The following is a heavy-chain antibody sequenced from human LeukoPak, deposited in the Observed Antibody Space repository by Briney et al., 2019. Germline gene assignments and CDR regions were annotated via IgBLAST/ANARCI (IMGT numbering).Heavy chain of an antibody. CDR2: IYYSGST. J-gene: IGHJ5*02. CDR3: ARYSTATVTTQDRFDP. CDR1: GGSISSGDYY. Sequence: NPSETLSLTCTVSGGSISSGDYYWSWIRQPPGKGLEWIGYIYYSGSTYYNPSLKSRVTISVDTSKNQFSLKLSSVTAADTAVYYCARYSTATVTTQDRFDPWGQGTLVTVSS. D-gene: IGHD4-11*01. V-gene: IGHV4-30-4*08.